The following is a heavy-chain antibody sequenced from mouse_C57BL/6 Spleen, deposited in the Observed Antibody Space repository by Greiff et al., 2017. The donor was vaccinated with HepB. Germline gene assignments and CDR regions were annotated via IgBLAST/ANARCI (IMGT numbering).Heavy chain of an antibody. CDR2: INPNNGGT. V-gene: IGHV1-18*01. J-gene: IGHJ4*01. D-gene: IGHD1-1*01. CDR1: GYTFTDYN. Sequence: EVQLQQSGPELVKPGASVKIPCKASGYTFTDYNMDWVKQSHGKSLEWIGDINPNNGGTIYNQKFKGKATLTVDKSSSTAYMELRSLTSEDTAVYYCARSVNYYGSSPYYYAMDYWGQGTSVTVSS. CDR3: ARSVNYYGSSPYYYAMDY.